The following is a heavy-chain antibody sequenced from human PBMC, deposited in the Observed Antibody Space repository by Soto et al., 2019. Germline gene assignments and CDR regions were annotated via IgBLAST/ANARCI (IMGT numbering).Heavy chain of an antibody. CDR2: IIPIFGTA. D-gene: IGHD6-13*01. Sequence: SVKVSCKASGGTFSSYAISWVRQAPGQGLEWMGGIIPIFGTANYAQKFQGRVTITADESTSTAYMELSSLRSEDTAVYYCASHSSSWPYYCYGMDVWGQGTTVTGSS. J-gene: IGHJ6*02. V-gene: IGHV1-69*13. CDR1: GGTFSSYA. CDR3: ASHSSSWPYYCYGMDV.